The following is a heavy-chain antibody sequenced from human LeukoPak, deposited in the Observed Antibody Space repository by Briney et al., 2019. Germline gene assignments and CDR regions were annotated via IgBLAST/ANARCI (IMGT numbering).Heavy chain of an antibody. Sequence: SETLSLTCAVSGGSISSSGYSWSWIRQPPGKGLEWIGYIYHSGGTYYNPSLKSRVTISVDRSSNQFSLKLTSVTAADTAVYYCARTATTTHFDYWGQGTLVTVSS. V-gene: IGHV4-30-2*01. J-gene: IGHJ4*02. D-gene: IGHD6-25*01. CDR2: IYHSGGT. CDR3: ARTATTTHFDY. CDR1: GGSISSSGYS.